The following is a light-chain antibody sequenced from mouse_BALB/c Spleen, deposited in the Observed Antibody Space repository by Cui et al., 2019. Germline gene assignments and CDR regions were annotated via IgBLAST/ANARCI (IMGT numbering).Light chain of an antibody. J-gene: IGKJ1*01. CDR1: QDINKD. V-gene: IGKV19-93*01. Sequence: DLQLTQSPSSLSASLRGKVTITCKASQDINKDIAWYQHKPGKGTRLLIHYTSTLRPGIPSRCSGSGSGRDYSFSISNLEPEDIATYYCLKYDNLWTFGGGTKLEIK. CDR3: LKYDNLWT. CDR2: YTS.